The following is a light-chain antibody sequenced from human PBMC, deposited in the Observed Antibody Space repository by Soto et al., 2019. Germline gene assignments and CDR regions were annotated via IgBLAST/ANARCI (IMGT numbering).Light chain of an antibody. CDR2: GAS. V-gene: IGKV3-20*01. J-gene: IGKJ2*01. CDR3: QKYGSSPYT. CDR1: QSVSSSY. Sequence: EIVLTQSPGTLSLSPGERATLSCRASQSVSSSYLAWYQQKPGQAPRLLIYGASSRATGIPDRFSGSGSGTDFPLTISRLEPEDFAVYYCQKYGSSPYTFGQGNKLEIK.